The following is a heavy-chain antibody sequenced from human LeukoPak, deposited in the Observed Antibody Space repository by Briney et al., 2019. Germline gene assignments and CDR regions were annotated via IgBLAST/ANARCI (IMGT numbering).Heavy chain of an antibody. CDR1: GFTFSSYA. Sequence: GGSLRLFCAASGFTFSSYAMSWVRQAPGKGLEWVSAISGSGGSTYYADSVKGRFTISRDNSKNTLYLQMNSLRAEDTAVYYCAKAWGYFDWFDYWGQGTLVTVSS. J-gene: IGHJ4*02. CDR2: ISGSGGST. CDR3: AKAWGYFDWFDY. V-gene: IGHV3-23*01. D-gene: IGHD3-9*01.